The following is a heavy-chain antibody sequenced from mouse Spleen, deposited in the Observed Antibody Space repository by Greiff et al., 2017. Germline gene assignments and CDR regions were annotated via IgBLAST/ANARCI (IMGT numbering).Heavy chain of an antibody. D-gene: IGHD4-1*01. Sequence: QVQLQQSGAELARPGASVTMSCKASGYTFTSYTMHWVQQRPGQGLEWIGYINPSSGYTKYNQKFKDMATLTADKSSITAYMQQSSLTAEDSAVYYCARSTGTGFDYWGQGTTLTVSS. CDR3: ARSTGTGFDY. CDR2: INPSSGYT. CDR1: GYTFTSYT. V-gene: IGHV1-4*01. J-gene: IGHJ2*01.